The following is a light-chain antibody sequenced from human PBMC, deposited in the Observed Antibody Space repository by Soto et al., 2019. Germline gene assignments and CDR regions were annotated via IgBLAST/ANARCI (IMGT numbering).Light chain of an antibody. Sequence: EIVLTQSPGTLSLSPGERATLSCRASQSVSNNYLAWYQQKPGQAPRLLIYGASSRATGIPDRFSGSGSGTDFTLTISRLEPEDFAVYYCQQRSSWPWTFGQGTKVDIK. CDR2: GAS. J-gene: IGKJ1*01. CDR3: QQRSSWPWT. V-gene: IGKV3D-20*02. CDR1: QSVSNNY.